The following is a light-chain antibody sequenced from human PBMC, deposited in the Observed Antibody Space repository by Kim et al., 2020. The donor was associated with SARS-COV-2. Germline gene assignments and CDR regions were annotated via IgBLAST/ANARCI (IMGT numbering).Light chain of an antibody. V-gene: IGLV4-69*01. J-gene: IGLJ3*02. Sequence: QPVLTQSPSASASLGASVKLTCTLSSGHSNYAIAWHQQQPERGPRYLMKLNSDGSHRKWDGIPDRFSGSSSGAERYLTISSLQSEDEADYYCQTWGTGIQVFGGGTKLTVL. CDR2: LNSDGSH. CDR1: SGHSNYA. CDR3: QTWGTGIQV.